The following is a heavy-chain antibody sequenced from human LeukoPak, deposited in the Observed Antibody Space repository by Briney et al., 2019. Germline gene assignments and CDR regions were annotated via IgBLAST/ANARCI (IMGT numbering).Heavy chain of an antibody. J-gene: IGHJ4*02. CDR1: GFTFSSYG. D-gene: IGHD2-2*01. V-gene: IGHV3-30*02. CDR2: IRYDGSNK. Sequence: GGSLRLSCAASGFTFSSYGMHWVRQAPGKGLEWVAFIRYDGSNKYYADSVKGRFTISRDNSKNTLYLQMNSLRAEDTAVYYCAKDPEGRYCSSTSCHTEPYDDYWGQGTLVTVSS. CDR3: AKDPEGRYCSSTSCHTEPYDDY.